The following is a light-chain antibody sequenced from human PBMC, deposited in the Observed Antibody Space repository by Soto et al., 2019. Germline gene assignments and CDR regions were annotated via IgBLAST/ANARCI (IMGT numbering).Light chain of an antibody. CDR3: ASYTTSSTYV. Sequence: QSALTQPASVSGSPGQSIAISCTGTSSDVGAFNYVSWYQQHPGKAPKFMIFDVSSRPSGVSDRFSGSKSGNTASLTISGLQTEDEADYYCASYTTSSTYVFGTGT. J-gene: IGLJ1*01. CDR1: SSDVGAFNY. CDR2: DVS. V-gene: IGLV2-14*03.